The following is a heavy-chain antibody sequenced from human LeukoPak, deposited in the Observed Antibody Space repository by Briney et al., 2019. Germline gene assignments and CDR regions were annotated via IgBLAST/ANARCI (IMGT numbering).Heavy chain of an antibody. V-gene: IGHV4-61*02. CDR2: IYTSGST. CDR3: ARGRTPGGRAKHFDY. D-gene: IGHD1-14*01. J-gene: IGHJ4*02. CDR1: GGSISSGSYY. Sequence: SQTLSLTCTVSGGSISSGSYYWSWIRQPAGKGLEWIGRIYTSGSTNYNPSLKSRVTISVDTSKNQFSLKLSSVTAADTAVYYCARGRTPGGRAKHFDYWGQGTLVTVSS.